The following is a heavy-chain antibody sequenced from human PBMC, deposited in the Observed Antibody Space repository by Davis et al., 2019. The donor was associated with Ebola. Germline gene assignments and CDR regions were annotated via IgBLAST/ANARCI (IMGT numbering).Heavy chain of an antibody. CDR2: IQSDISYI. D-gene: IGHD4-17*01. CDR3: ARKDFGDYAYSDY. CDR1: GFTFSTYS. Sequence: GGSLRLSCAASGFTFSTYSMHWIRQAPGGGLEWVASIQSDISYIHYAASVRGRFTVSRDNAQNSLYLQMTSLSVEDTAVYYCARKDFGDYAYSDYWGQGTLVTVSS. J-gene: IGHJ4*02. V-gene: IGHV3-21*01.